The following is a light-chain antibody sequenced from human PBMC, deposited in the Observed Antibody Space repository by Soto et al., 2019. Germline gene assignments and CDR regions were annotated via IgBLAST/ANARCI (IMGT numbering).Light chain of an antibody. V-gene: IGKV3-15*01. Sequence: EIVMTQSPATLSVSPGERATLSCRASQSVSSNLAWYQQKPGQAPRLLIYGASTRATGITARFSGSGSGTEFTLTISSLQAEDFAVYYCQQYNNWPQTFGQGTKMAIK. CDR2: GAS. CDR1: QSVSSN. J-gene: IGKJ1*01. CDR3: QQYNNWPQT.